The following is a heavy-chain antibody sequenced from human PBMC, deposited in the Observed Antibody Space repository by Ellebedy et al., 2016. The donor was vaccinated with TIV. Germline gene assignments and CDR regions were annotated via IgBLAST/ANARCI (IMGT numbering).Heavy chain of an antibody. J-gene: IGHJ4*02. Sequence: GESLKISCAASGFTFTTYAMTWVRQAPGKGLEWVSTISDSGDRTYYADSVRGRFTISRDNSRNTLYLQMTSLRAEDTAVYYCVRDVDYWGQGTLVTVSS. V-gene: IGHV3-23*01. CDR1: GFTFTTYA. CDR3: VRDVDY. CDR2: ISDSGDRT.